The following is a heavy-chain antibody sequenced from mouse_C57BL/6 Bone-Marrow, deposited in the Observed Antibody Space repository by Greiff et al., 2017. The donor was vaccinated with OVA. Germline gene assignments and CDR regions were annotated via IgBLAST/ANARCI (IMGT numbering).Heavy chain of an antibody. Sequence: QVQLQQPGAELVKPGASVKLSCKASGYTFTSYWMHWVKQRPGQGLEWIGMIHPNSGSTNYNEKFKSKATLTVDKSSSTAYMQLISLTSEDSAVYYCAPHYYGSSYENYWGQGTTLTVSS. CDR3: APHYYGSSYENY. V-gene: IGHV1-64*01. D-gene: IGHD1-1*01. CDR2: IHPNSGST. CDR1: GYTFTSYW. J-gene: IGHJ2*01.